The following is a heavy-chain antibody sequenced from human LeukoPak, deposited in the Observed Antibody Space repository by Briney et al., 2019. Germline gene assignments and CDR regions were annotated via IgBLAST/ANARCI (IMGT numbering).Heavy chain of an antibody. V-gene: IGHV4-30-2*03. CDR2: IYHSGST. CDR1: GGSISSGGYY. Sequence: PSETLSLTCTVSGGSISSGGYYWSWIRQPPGKGLEWIGYIYHSGSTYYNPSLKSRVTISVDTSKNQFSLKLSSVTAADTAVYYCARLRGIFGVVIKYWGSYYFDYWGQGTLVTVSS. J-gene: IGHJ4*02. CDR3: ARLRGIFGVVIKYWGSYYFDY. D-gene: IGHD3-3*01.